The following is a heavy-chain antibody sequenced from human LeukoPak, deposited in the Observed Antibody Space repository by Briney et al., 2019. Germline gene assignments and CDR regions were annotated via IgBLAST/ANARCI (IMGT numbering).Heavy chain of an antibody. CDR1: GGSISSYY. V-gene: IGHV4-59*12. D-gene: IGHD2-15*01. CDR2: INYSGST. Sequence: SETLSLTCTVSGGSISSYYWSWIRQPPGKGLEWIGYINYSGSTNYNPSLKSRVTISVDTSKNQFSLKLSSVTAADTAVYYCARLVVAAKDAFDIWGQGTMVTVSS. J-gene: IGHJ3*02. CDR3: ARLVVAAKDAFDI.